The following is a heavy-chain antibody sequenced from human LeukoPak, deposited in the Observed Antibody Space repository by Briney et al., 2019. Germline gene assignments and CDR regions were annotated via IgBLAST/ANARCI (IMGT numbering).Heavy chain of an antibody. Sequence: GGSLRLSCAASGFSLSSYSMNWVRQGPGKGLEWVSSISSTSSHIYYADSVKGRFTISRDNAKNSLYLQMNSLRAEDTAVYYCARDPNSYDYWGQGTLVTVSS. CDR1: GFSLSSYS. D-gene: IGHD4-23*01. CDR3: ARDPNSYDY. J-gene: IGHJ4*02. V-gene: IGHV3-21*01. CDR2: ISSTSSHI.